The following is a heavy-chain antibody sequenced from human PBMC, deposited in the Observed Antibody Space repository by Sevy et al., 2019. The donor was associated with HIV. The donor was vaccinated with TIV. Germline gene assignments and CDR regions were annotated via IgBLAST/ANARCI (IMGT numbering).Heavy chain of an antibody. D-gene: IGHD6-13*01. V-gene: IGHV4-59*01. CDR1: GGSISSYY. CDR2: IYYSGST. CDR3: ECDRGQQLHYFDY. J-gene: IGHJ4*02. Sequence: SETLSLTCTVSGGSISSYYWNWIRQPPGKGLEWIAYIYYSGSTNYNPSLKSRVTISVDTSKNQFSLKLSSVTAADTAVYYCECDRGQQLHYFDYWGQGTLVTVSS.